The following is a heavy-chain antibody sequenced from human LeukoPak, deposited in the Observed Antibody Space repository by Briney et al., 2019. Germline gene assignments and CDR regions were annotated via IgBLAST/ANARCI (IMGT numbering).Heavy chain of an antibody. Sequence: GGSLRLSCAASGFTFGSYWMSWVRQAPGKGLEWVANIKQDGSQRYYVDSVKGRFTISRDNAKNSLYLQMISLRVEDTALYYCARDRTVTAFDSWGQGTLVTVSS. J-gene: IGHJ4*02. CDR2: IKQDGSQR. CDR1: GFTFGSYW. D-gene: IGHD2-21*02. CDR3: ARDRTVTAFDS. V-gene: IGHV3-7*01.